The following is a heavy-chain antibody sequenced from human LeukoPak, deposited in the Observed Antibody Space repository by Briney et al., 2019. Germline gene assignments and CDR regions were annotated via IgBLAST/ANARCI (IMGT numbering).Heavy chain of an antibody. Sequence: SETLSLTCTVSGGSISSYYWSWLRQPPGKGLEWFGYIYYSGSTNYNPSLKSRVTISVDTSKNQFSLKLSSVTAADTAVYYCARTDYYDSSGYYLDYWGQGTLVTVSS. CDR2: IYYSGST. D-gene: IGHD3-22*01. CDR3: ARTDYYDSSGYYLDY. V-gene: IGHV4-59*01. CDR1: GGSISSYY. J-gene: IGHJ4*02.